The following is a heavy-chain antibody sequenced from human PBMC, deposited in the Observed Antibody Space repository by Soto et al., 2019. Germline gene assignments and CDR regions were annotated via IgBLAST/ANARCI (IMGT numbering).Heavy chain of an antibody. V-gene: IGHV4-31*11. J-gene: IGHJ6*02. D-gene: IGHD3-10*01. Sequence: TLSLTCAVSGGSISGGGNYWSWIRQHPGKGLEWIGYIYYSGSTYYNPSLKSRVTISVDTSKNHSSLKRNSVTAADTAVYYCARARMVRGVIYYYGMDGWGRGTTVTVSS. CDR3: ARARMVRGVIYYYGMDG. CDR2: IYYSGST. CDR1: GGSISGGGNY.